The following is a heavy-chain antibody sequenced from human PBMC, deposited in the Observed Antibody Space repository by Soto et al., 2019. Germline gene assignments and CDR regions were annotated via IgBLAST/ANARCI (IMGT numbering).Heavy chain of an antibody. J-gene: IGHJ6*02. CDR2: FDPEDGET. D-gene: IGHD3-9*01. Sequence: ASVKVSCKVSGYTLTELSMHWVRQAPGKGLEWMGGFDPEDGETIYAQKFQGRVTMTEDTSTDTAYMELSSLRSEDTAVYYCATPNYDILTGPRYYSYGMDVWGQGTMVTVSS. CDR1: GYTLTELS. CDR3: ATPNYDILTGPRYYSYGMDV. V-gene: IGHV1-24*01.